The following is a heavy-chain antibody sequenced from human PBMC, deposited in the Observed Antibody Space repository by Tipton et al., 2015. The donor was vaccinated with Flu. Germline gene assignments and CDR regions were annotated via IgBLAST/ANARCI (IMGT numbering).Heavy chain of an antibody. V-gene: IGHV4-4*07. Sequence: TLSLTCTVSGGSMSSYYWSWIRQPAGKGLEWIGRIYTSGITKYNPSLKSRVTMSVDTSKNQFSLKLSSVTAADTAVYYCALEGDILTGYYSGWFDPWGQGTLVTVSS. CDR2: IYTSGIT. CDR3: ALEGDILTGYYSGWFDP. J-gene: IGHJ5*01. D-gene: IGHD3-9*01. CDR1: GGSMSSYY.